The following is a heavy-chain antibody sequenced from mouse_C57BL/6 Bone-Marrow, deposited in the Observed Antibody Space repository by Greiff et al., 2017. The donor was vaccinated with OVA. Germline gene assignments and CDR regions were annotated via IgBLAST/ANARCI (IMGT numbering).Heavy chain of an antibody. CDR1: GFTFSNYW. CDR2: IRLKSDNYAT. J-gene: IGHJ3*01. V-gene: IGHV6-3*01. Sequence: EVKLLESGGGLVQPGGSMKLSCVASGFTFSNYWMNWVRQSPEKGLEWVAQIRLKSDNYATHYAESVKGRFTISRDDSKSSVYLQMNNLRAEDTGIYYCTGGSNSWFAYWGQGTLVTVSA. D-gene: IGHD2-5*01. CDR3: TGGSNSWFAY.